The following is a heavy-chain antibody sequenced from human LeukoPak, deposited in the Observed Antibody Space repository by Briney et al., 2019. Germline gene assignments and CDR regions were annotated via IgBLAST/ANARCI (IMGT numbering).Heavy chain of an antibody. J-gene: IGHJ4*02. CDR1: GFTFNTYW. CDR2: INPDGRTT. V-gene: IGHV3-74*01. D-gene: IGHD3-22*01. CDR3: AKVDGSGNSIFDY. Sequence: GGSLRLSCAASGFTFNTYWMHWVRQAPGKGLVRVSRINPDGRTTNYADSVKGRFTISRDNAKNTLYLQMSSLRVEDTATYYCAKVDGSGNSIFDYWGQGTLVPVSS.